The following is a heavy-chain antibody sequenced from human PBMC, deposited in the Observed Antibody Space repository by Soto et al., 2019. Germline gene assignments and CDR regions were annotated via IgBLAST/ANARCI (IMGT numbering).Heavy chain of an antibody. D-gene: IGHD3-22*01. J-gene: IGHJ3*02. CDR2: IYYSGST. Sequence: PSETRSLTCTVSGGSISSGGYYWSWIRQHPGKGLEWIGYIYYSGSTYYNPSLKSRVTISVDTSKNQFSLKLSSVTAADTAVYYCATTYYYDSSGQVGVAFDIWGQGTMATVSS. V-gene: IGHV4-31*03. CDR1: GGSISSGGYY. CDR3: ATTYYYDSSGQVGVAFDI.